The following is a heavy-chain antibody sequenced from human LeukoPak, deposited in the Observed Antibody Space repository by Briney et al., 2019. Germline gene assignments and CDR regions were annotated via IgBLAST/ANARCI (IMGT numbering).Heavy chain of an antibody. Sequence: ASVKVSCKASGYTFTGYYMHWVRQAPGQGLEWMGRINPNSGGTNYAQKFQGWVTMTRDTSISTAYMELSRLRSDDTAVYYCARDYGPYSSSSRVYYYYGMDVWGQGTTVTVSS. J-gene: IGHJ6*02. CDR2: INPNSGGT. D-gene: IGHD6-6*01. V-gene: IGHV1-2*04. CDR3: ARDYGPYSSSSRVYYYYGMDV. CDR1: GYTFTGYY.